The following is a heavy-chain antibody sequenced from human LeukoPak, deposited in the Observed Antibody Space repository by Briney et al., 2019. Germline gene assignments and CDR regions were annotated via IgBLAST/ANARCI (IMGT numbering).Heavy chain of an antibody. Sequence: VDSVKVSCKASGYTFTSYDINWVRQAPGQGLEWMGWMGPRNGYTGSAQRFQGRITMTRDTSISTAYMELSSLTSDDTAVYYCARGWISGAVSEHYFENWGQGTLVTVSS. CDR2: MGPRNGYT. V-gene: IGHV1-8*01. CDR1: GYTFTSYD. D-gene: IGHD2-2*03. J-gene: IGHJ4*02. CDR3: ARGWISGAVSEHYFEN.